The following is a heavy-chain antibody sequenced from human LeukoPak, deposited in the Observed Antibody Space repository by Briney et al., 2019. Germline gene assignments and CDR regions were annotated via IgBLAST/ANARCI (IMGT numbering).Heavy chain of an antibody. CDR3: AKDRSPHSGFWCGCSGRSFDH. CDR2: IRYDGSNK. V-gene: IGHV3-30*02. D-gene: IGHD3-3*01. Sequence: PGGSLRLSCAASGFTFSSYGMHWVRLAPGKGLEWVAFIRYDGSNKYYADSVKGRFTISRDNSKNTVYLQMNSLRREDTAVYDYAKDRSPHSGFWCGCSGRSFDHWGQGTLVTVSS. CDR1: GFTFSSYG. J-gene: IGHJ4*02.